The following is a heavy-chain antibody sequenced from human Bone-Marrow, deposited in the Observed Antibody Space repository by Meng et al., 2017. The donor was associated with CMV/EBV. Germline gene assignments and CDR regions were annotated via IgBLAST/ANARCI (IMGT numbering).Heavy chain of an antibody. CDR3: ARDLEAYDFWSGYNYYYYGMDV. V-gene: IGHV3-48*04. J-gene: IGHJ6*02. Sequence: GESLKISCAASGFTFSSSSMNWVRQAPGKGLEWVSYISSSSSTIYYADSVKGRFTISRDNAKNSLYLQMNSLRAEDTAVYYCARDLEAYDFWSGYNYYYYGMDVWGQGTTVTVSS. D-gene: IGHD3-3*01. CDR1: GFTFSSSS. CDR2: ISSSSSTI.